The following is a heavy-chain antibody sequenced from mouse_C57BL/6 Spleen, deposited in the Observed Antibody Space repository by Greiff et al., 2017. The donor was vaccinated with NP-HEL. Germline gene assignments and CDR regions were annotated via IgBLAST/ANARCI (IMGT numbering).Heavy chain of an antibody. CDR2: IYPGNSDT. J-gene: IGHJ1*03. Sequence: EVQLQQSGTVLARPGASVKMSCKTSGYTFTSYWMHWVKQRPGQGLEWIGAIYPGNSDTSYNQKFKGKAKLTAVTSASTAYMELSSLTNEDSAVYYCTRSHDYYGSSYWYFDVWSTGTTVTVSS. D-gene: IGHD1-1*01. CDR3: TRSHDYYGSSYWYFDV. V-gene: IGHV1-5*01. CDR1: GYTFTSYW.